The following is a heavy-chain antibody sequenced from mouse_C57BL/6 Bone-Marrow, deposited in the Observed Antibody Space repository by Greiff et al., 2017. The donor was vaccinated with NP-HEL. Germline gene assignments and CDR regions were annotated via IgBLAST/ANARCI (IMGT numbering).Heavy chain of an antibody. CDR3: ARIIYYYGSSYSYYAMDY. J-gene: IGHJ4*01. CDR2: IWTGGGT. D-gene: IGHD1-1*01. CDR1: GFSLTSYA. Sequence: VQLVESGPGLVAPSQSLSITCTVSGFSLTSYAISWVRQPPGKGLEWLGVIWTGGGTNYNSALKSRLSISKDNSKSQVFLKMNSLQTDDTARYYCARIIYYYGSSYSYYAMDYWGQGTSVTVSS. V-gene: IGHV2-9-1*01.